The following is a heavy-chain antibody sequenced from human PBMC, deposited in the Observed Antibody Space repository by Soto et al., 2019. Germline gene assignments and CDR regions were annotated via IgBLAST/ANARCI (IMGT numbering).Heavy chain of an antibody. V-gene: IGHV4-34*01. CDR1: GGSFSGYY. Sequence: QVQLQQWGAGLLKPSETLSLTCAVYGGSFSGYYWSWIRQPPGKGLEWIGEINHSGSTNYNPSLKSRVTLSVDTSKNQFSLKLSSVTAADTAVYYCVRKYSGYDLDYWGQGTLVTVSS. D-gene: IGHD5-12*01. CDR3: VRKYSGYDLDY. J-gene: IGHJ4*02. CDR2: INHSGST.